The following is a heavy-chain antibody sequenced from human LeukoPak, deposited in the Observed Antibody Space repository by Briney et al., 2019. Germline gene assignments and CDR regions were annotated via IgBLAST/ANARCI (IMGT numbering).Heavy chain of an antibody. Sequence: GGSLRLSCAASGFTFSSYSMNWVRQAPGKGLEWVSSISSSSSYIYYADSVKGRFTISRDNAKNSLYLQMNSLRAEDTAVYYCASGYCSSTSCYPFDYWGQGTLVTVSS. D-gene: IGHD2-2*03. CDR1: GFTFSSYS. CDR2: ISSSSSYI. CDR3: ASGYCSSTSCYPFDY. V-gene: IGHV3-21*04. J-gene: IGHJ4*02.